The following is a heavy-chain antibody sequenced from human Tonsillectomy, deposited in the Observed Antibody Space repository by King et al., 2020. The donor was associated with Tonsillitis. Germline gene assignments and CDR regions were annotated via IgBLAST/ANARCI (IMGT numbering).Heavy chain of an antibody. V-gene: IGHV4-39*01. D-gene: IGHD1-26*01. CDR1: GGSISSGDHF. CDR2: LYSSGTV. Sequence: QLQESGPGVVKPSETLSLTCTVSGGSISSGDHFWAWIRQPPGKGLEWIGYLYSSGTVFSNPSLQSRITISGGTSENRFSLKLSSVTAADTAVYFCARYVSGSFDYWGQGALVTVSS. CDR3: ARYVSGSFDY. J-gene: IGHJ4*02.